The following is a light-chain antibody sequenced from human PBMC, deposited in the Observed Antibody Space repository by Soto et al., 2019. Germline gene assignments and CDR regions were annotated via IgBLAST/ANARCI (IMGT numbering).Light chain of an antibody. CDR2: LGS. V-gene: IGKV2-28*01. J-gene: IGKJ4*01. CDR3: MPALQTS. Sequence: TQSPLSLPVTPGEPASISCRSSQSLLHSNGYNYLDWYLQKPGQSPQLLIYLGSNRASGVPDRFSGSGSGTDFTLKISRVEAEDVGVYYCMPALQTSFGGGTKVDIK. CDR1: QSLLHSNGYNY.